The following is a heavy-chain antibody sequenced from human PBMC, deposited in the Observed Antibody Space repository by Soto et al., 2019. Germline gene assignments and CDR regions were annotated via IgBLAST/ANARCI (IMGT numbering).Heavy chain of an antibody. CDR2: ISSSSSTI. D-gene: IGHD1-7*01. CDR3: STDKNRRTTGAFDV. Sequence: GGSLRLSCAASGFTFSSYSMNWVRQAPGKGLEWVSYISSSSSTIYYADSVKGRFTISRDNAKNSLYLQMNSLRAEDTAVYYCSTDKNRRTTGAFDVWGPGTMVTVSS. V-gene: IGHV3-48*01. J-gene: IGHJ3*01. CDR1: GFTFSSYS.